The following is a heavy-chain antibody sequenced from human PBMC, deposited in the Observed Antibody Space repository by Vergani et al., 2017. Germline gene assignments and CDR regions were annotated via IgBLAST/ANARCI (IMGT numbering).Heavy chain of an antibody. D-gene: IGHD6-13*01. CDR2: IYSGGST. CDR1: GFTFSSYS. V-gene: IGHV3-66*01. Sequence: EVQLVESGGGLVKPGGSLRLSCAASGFTFSSYSMNWVRQAPGKGLEWVSVIYSGGSTYYADSVKGRFTISRDNSKNTLYLQMNSLRAEDTAVYYCARDLPFIAAAGTGAFDIWGQGTMVTVSS. CDR3: ARDLPFIAAAGTGAFDI. J-gene: IGHJ3*02.